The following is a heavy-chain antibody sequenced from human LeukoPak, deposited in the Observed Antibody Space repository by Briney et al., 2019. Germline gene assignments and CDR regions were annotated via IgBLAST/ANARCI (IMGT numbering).Heavy chain of an antibody. CDR2: IYHSGST. D-gene: IGHD6-13*01. Sequence: SQTLSLTCTVSGGSISSGGYYWSWIRQPPGKGLEWIGYIYHSGSTYYNPSLKSRVTISVDRSKNQFSLKLSSATAADTAVYYCARDGAAAAGLDYWGQGTLVTVSS. CDR1: GGSISSGGYY. J-gene: IGHJ4*02. V-gene: IGHV4-30-2*01. CDR3: ARDGAAAAGLDY.